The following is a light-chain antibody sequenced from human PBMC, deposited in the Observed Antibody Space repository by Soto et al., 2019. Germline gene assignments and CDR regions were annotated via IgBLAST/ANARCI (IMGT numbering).Light chain of an antibody. J-gene: IGLJ2*01. CDR1: SSNIGNNY. V-gene: IGLV1-51*01. Sequence: QSVLTQPPSVSAAPGQKATISCSGSSSNIGNNYVSWYQQLPGTAPKLLIYDSNKRPSGIPDRFSGSKSGTSATLDITGLQTGDEADYYCATWDSSLTGEVFGGGTKLTVL. CDR2: DSN. CDR3: ATWDSSLTGEV.